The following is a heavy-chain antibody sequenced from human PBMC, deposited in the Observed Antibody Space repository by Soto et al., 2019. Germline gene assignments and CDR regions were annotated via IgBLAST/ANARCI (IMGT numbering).Heavy chain of an antibody. CDR3: ARDPSWPYCSSTSCYVY. CDR1: GFTFSDYY. CDR2: ISSSSSYT. J-gene: IGHJ4*02. V-gene: IGHV3-11*06. Sequence: PGGSLRLSCAASGFTFSDYYMSWIRQAPGKGLEWVSYISSSSSYTNYADSVKGRFTISRDNAKNSLYLQMNSLRAEDTAVYYCARDPSWPYCSSTSCYVYWGQGTLVTVSS. D-gene: IGHD2-2*01.